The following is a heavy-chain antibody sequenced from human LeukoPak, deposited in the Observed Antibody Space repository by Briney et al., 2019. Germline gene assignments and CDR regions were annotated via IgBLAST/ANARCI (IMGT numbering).Heavy chain of an antibody. D-gene: IGHD4-23*01. Sequence: ASVKVSYKASGYTFTSYYMHWVRQAPGQGLEWMGWITPSGGTNYPQKFQGRVAITWDTSITTAYMDLSRLTSDDTAVYYCARDRYGGGFAHLDYWGQGALVTVSS. CDR2: ITPSGGT. CDR3: ARDRYGGGFAHLDY. V-gene: IGHV1-2*02. J-gene: IGHJ4*02. CDR1: GYTFTSYY.